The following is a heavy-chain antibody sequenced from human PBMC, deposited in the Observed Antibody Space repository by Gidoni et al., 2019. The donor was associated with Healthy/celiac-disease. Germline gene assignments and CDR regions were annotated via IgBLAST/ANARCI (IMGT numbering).Heavy chain of an antibody. V-gene: IGHV3-23*01. Sequence: EVQLLESGGGLVQPGGSLRLSCAASGFTFSSYAMSWVRQAPGKGLEWVSAISGSGGSTYYADSEKGRFTISRDNSKNTLYLQMNSLRAEDTAVYYCAKEGAPGALITMIVVVLGLDVWGQGTTVTVSS. CDR2: ISGSGGST. CDR1: GFTFSSYA. D-gene: IGHD3-22*01. CDR3: AKEGAPGALITMIVVVLGLDV. J-gene: IGHJ6*02.